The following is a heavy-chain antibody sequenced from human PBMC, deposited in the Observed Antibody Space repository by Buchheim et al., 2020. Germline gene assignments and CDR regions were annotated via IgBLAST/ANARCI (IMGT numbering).Heavy chain of an antibody. V-gene: IGHV3-23*01. CDR1: GFTFSSYA. CDR3: AKDAALLLWFRELLSTFDY. CDR2: ISGSGGST. D-gene: IGHD3-10*01. Sequence: EVQLLESGGGLVQPGGSLRLSCAASGFTFSSYAMSWVRQAPGKGLEWVSAISGSGGSTYYADSVKGRFTISRDNSKNKMYLQMNSLRAEDTAVYYCAKDAALLLWFRELLSTFDYWGQGTL. J-gene: IGHJ4*02.